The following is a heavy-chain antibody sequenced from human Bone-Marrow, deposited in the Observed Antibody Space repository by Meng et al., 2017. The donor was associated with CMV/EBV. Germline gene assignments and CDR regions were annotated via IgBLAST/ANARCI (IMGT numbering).Heavy chain of an antibody. J-gene: IGHJ6*01. V-gene: IGHV1-18*01. Sequence: ASVKVSCKASVYTFTSYGISWVRQAPGQGLEWMGWISAYNGNTNYAQKLQGRVTMTTDTSTSTAYMELRSLRSEDTAVYYRARGDVVVPAAILGMDYYYYYGMDVWGQGTTVTVSS. CDR3: ARGDVVVPAAILGMDYYYYYGMDV. CDR1: VYTFTSYG. D-gene: IGHD2-2*02. CDR2: ISAYNGNT.